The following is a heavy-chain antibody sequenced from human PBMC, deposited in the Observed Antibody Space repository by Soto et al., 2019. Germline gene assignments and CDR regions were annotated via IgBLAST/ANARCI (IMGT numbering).Heavy chain of an antibody. D-gene: IGHD3-22*01. V-gene: IGHV4-39*01. CDR3: ARQADYYDSSGYSRFDY. J-gene: IGHJ4*02. CDR2: IYYSGST. Sequence: SETLSLTCTVSGGSISSSSYYWGWIRQPPGKGLEWIGSIYYSGSTYYNPSLKSRVTISVDTSKNQFSLKLSSVTAADTAVYYCARQADYYDSSGYSRFDYWGQGTLVTVSS. CDR1: GGSISSSSYY.